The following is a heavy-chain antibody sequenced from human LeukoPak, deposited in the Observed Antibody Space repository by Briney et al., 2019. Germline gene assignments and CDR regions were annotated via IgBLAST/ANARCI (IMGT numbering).Heavy chain of an antibody. CDR1: GLVFSTSV. Sequence: PGRSLRLSCAASGLVFSTSVMHWARQAPGKGLESVTLIWHDGSDIYYSDSVKGRFTISRDNSKNTLYLQTHSLTTEDTAVYYCVKDHLVRGVMASWGQGTVVTVSS. J-gene: IGHJ5*02. CDR2: IWHDGSDI. CDR3: VKDHLVRGVMAS. V-gene: IGHV3-33*03. D-gene: IGHD3-10*01.